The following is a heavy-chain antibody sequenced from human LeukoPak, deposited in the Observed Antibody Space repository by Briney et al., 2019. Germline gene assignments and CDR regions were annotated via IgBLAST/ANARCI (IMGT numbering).Heavy chain of an antibody. J-gene: IGHJ4*02. CDR2: ISSSGSTI. CDR1: GFTFSDYY. CDR3: ARDPYEYSSLFDY. V-gene: IGHV3-11*04. D-gene: IGHD6-6*01. Sequence: GGSLRLSCAASGFTFSDYYMSWLRQAPGKGLEWVSYISSSGSTIYYADSVKGRFTISRDNAKNSLYLQMNSLRAEDTAVYYCARDPYEYSSLFDYWGQGTLVTVSS.